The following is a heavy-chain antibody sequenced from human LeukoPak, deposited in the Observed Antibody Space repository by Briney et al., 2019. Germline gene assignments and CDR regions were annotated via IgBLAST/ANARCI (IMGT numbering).Heavy chain of an antibody. J-gene: IGHJ3*02. Sequence: SETLSLTCTVSGGSISSGDYYWSWIRQPPGKGLEWIGYIYYSGSTYYNPSLKSRVTISVDTSKNQFSLKLSSVTAADTAVYYCASSRRYYYDSSGYYAFDIWGQGTMVTVSS. D-gene: IGHD3-22*01. CDR3: ASSRRYYYDSSGYYAFDI. CDR2: IYYSGST. CDR1: GGSISSGDYY. V-gene: IGHV4-30-4*08.